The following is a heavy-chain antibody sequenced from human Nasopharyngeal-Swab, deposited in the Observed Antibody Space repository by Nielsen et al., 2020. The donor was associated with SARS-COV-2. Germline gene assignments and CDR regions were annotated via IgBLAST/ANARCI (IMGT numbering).Heavy chain of an antibody. CDR3: ARDTSVDIVLLYYGMDV. D-gene: IGHD5-12*01. Sequence: GESLKISCAASGFTFSSYSMNWVRQAPGKGLEWVAVISYDGSNKYYADSVKGRFTISRDSSKNTLYLQMNSLRAEDTAVYYCARDTSVDIVLLYYGMDVWGQGTTVTVSS. J-gene: IGHJ6*02. CDR1: GFTFSSYS. V-gene: IGHV3-30*03. CDR2: ISYDGSNK.